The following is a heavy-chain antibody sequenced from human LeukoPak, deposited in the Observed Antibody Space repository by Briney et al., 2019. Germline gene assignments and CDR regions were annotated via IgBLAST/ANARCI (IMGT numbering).Heavy chain of an antibody. CDR1: GYTFTVYY. D-gene: IGHD4-23*01. CDR2: ISAYNGNT. V-gene: IGHV1-18*04. CDR3: ARDGGTDYYYYYYMDV. J-gene: IGHJ6*03. Sequence: RASVKVSCTASGYTFTVYYMHWVRQAPGQGLEWMGWISAYNGNTNYAQKLQGRVTMTTDTSTSTAYMELRSLRSDDTAVYYCARDGGTDYYYYYYMDVWGKGTTVTIS.